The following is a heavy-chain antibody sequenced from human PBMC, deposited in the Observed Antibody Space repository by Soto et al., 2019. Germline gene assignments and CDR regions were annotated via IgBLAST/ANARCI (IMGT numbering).Heavy chain of an antibody. CDR1: GGSISSYY. Sequence: SETLSLTCTVSGGSISSYYWSWIRQPPGNGLEWIGYIYYSGSTNYNPSLKSRVTISVDTSKNQFSLKLSSVTAADTAVYYCAREGISYYDSSGYNYWGQGTLVTVSS. CDR2: IYYSGST. J-gene: IGHJ4*02. V-gene: IGHV4-59*01. D-gene: IGHD3-22*01. CDR3: AREGISYYDSSGYNY.